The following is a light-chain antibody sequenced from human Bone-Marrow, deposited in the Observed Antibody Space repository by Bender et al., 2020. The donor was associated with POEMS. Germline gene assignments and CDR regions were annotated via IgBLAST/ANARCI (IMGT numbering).Light chain of an antibody. V-gene: IGLV3-1*01. CDR2: GDN. J-gene: IGLJ3*02. CDR1: KLGGKY. Sequence: SYELTQPPSVSVSPGQTVTITCSGDKLGGKYACWYQQKPGHSPVLVIYGDNKRPSGIPERFSGSKSGTSASLAISGLRSEDEAHYYCATWDDSLGGWVFGGGTKLTVL. CDR3: ATWDDSLGGWV.